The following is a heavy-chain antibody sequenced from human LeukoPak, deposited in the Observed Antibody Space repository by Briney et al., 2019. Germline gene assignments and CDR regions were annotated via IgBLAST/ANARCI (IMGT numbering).Heavy chain of an antibody. V-gene: IGHV1-58*02. CDR2: IVVGSGNT. J-gene: IGHJ4*02. CDR1: GFTFTSSA. D-gene: IGHD6-19*01. CDR3: AAISSGWYEDY. Sequence: ASVKVSCKASGFTFTSSAMQWVRQARGQRLEWIGWIVVGSGNTNYARKFQERVTITRDMSTSTAYMELSSLRSEDTAVYYCAAISSGWYEDYWGQGTLVTVSS.